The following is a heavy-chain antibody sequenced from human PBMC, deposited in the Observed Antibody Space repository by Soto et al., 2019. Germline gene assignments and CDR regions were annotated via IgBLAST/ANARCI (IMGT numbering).Heavy chain of an antibody. CDR2: MNPNSGSI. D-gene: IGHD4-4*01. J-gene: IGHJ6*02. CDR3: ARACGSAYSKPSTTHYYFYFVLDD. V-gene: IGHV1-46*01. CDR1: GYTFTSYY. Sequence: VHLAQSGAEVKKPGASVTISCRASGYTFTSYYIHCVRQAPGQGLEWMGVMNPNSGSITYAQKFESRGAMTGDTASATVYLEVSGLTSDDTAVYFCARACGSAYSKPSTTHYYFYFVLDDWGQGTTVTVSS.